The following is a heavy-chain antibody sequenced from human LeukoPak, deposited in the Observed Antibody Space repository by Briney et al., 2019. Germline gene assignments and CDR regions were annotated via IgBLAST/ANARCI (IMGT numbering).Heavy chain of an antibody. D-gene: IGHD3-22*01. V-gene: IGHV3-30*03. CDR2: ISYDGSNK. CDR1: GFTFSSYG. Sequence: GSLRLSCAASGFTFSSYGMHWVRQAPGKGLEWVAVISYDGSNKYYADSVKGRFTISRDNSKNTLYLQMNSLRAEDTAVYYCARDHHDSSGYYREYWFDPWGQGTLVTVSS. CDR3: ARDHHDSSGYYREYWFDP. J-gene: IGHJ5*02.